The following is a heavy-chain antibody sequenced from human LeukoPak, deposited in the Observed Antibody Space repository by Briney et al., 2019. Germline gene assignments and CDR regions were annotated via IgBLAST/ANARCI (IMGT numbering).Heavy chain of an antibody. CDR1: GFTFSSYE. V-gene: IGHV3-48*01. CDR2: ISSSSSTI. Sequence: PGGSLRLSCAASGFTFSSYEMNWVRQAPGKGLEWVSYISSSSSTIYYADSVKGRFTISRDNAKNSLYLQMNSLRAEDTAVYYCARHVVALGFDYWGQGTLVTVSS. CDR3: ARHVVALGFDY. J-gene: IGHJ4*02. D-gene: IGHD3-22*01.